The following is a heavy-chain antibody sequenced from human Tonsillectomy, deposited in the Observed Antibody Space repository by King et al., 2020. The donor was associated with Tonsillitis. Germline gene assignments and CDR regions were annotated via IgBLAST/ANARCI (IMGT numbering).Heavy chain of an antibody. Sequence: VQLVESGGGVVQPGRSLRLSCAASGFTFSTYTMHWVRQAPGKGLEWVAVISYDGGNKYHADSVKGRFTISRDNSKNTLYLQRNSLRAEDTAVYYCAREGSLYSSSWYDYWGQGTLVTVSS. CDR3: AREGSLYSSSWYDY. CDR2: ISYDGGNK. CDR1: GFTFSTYT. V-gene: IGHV3-30*04. D-gene: IGHD6-13*01. J-gene: IGHJ4*02.